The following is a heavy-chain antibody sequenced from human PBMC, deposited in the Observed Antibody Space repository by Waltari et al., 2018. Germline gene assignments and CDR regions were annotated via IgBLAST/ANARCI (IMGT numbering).Heavy chain of an antibody. Sequence: EVRLVESGGGLVQPGESLRLSCAASGFTFGSFWMHWVRQVSGKGLVWVSSIRYDGSRIGYADSVKGRFTISRDNAKNTLYLQMNRLRGDDTAVYYCVRGFSTSPSSYWGQGALVTVSS. V-gene: IGHV3-74*01. CDR2: IRYDGSRI. CDR3: VRGFSTSPSSY. J-gene: IGHJ4*02. CDR1: GFTFGSFW. D-gene: IGHD2-2*01.